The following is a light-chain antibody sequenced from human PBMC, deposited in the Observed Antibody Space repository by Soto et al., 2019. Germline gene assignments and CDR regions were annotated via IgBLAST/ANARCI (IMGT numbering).Light chain of an antibody. CDR3: SSYSSSAPGVL. CDR2: DVS. J-gene: IGLJ2*01. CDR1: SSDVGASNY. V-gene: IGLV2-14*03. Sequence: QSALTQPASVSGSPGQSITISCSGTSSDVGASNYVSWYQQHPGEAPKLIIYDVSYWPSGVSNRFSGSKSANTASLTISGLQAADEADYFCSSYSSSAPGVLFGGGTKLTVL.